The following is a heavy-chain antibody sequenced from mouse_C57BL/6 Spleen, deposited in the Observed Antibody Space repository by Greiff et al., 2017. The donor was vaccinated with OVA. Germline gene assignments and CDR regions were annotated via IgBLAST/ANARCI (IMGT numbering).Heavy chain of an antibody. CDR2: ISSGSSTI. V-gene: IGHV5-17*01. J-gene: IGHJ1*03. CDR1: GFTFSDYG. D-gene: IGHD2-3*01. Sequence: EVKLMESGGGLVKPGGSLKLSCAASGFTFSDYGMHWVRQAPEKGLEWVAYISSGSSTIYYADTVKGRFTISRDNAKNTLFLQVNSLRSEDTAMYYCARGWGDWYFEVWGTGTTVTVSS. CDR3: ARGWGDWYFEV.